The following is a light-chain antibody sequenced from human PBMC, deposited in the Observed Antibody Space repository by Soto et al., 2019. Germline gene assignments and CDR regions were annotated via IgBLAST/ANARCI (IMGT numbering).Light chain of an antibody. CDR3: AAWDDSLNGQV. CDR2: SSN. V-gene: IGLV1-44*01. J-gene: IGLJ3*02. CDR1: SSNIESRT. Sequence: QSVLTQPPSASGTPGQRVTISCSGSSSNIESRTVNWYQQLPGTAPKLLIYSSNQRPSGVPDRFSGSKSGTSASLAISGLQSEDEADYYCAAWDDSLNGQVFGGGTKLTVL.